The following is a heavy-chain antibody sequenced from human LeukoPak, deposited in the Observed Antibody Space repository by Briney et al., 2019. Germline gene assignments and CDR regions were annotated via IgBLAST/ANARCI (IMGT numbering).Heavy chain of an antibody. V-gene: IGHV4-34*01. J-gene: IGHJ5*02. CDR1: GGSFSGYY. D-gene: IGHD2-2*01. CDR3: ARAALVVPAAMVDP. CDR2: INHSGST. Sequence: PSETLSLTCAVYGGSFSGYYWSWIRQPPGKGLEWIGEINHSGSTNYNPSLKGRVTISVDTSKNQFSLKLSSVTAADTAVYYCARAALVVPAAMVDPWGQGTLVTVSS.